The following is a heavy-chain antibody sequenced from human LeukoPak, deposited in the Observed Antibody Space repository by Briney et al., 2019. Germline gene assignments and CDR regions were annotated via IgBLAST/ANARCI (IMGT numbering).Heavy chain of an antibody. Sequence: GASVTVSCKASEYTFTSYAMHWVRQAPGQRLEWMGWINAGNGNTKYSQKFQGRVTITRDTSASTAYMELRSLRSEDTAVYYCARAIGATSGWYVIDYWGQGTLVTVSS. CDR2: INAGNGNT. J-gene: IGHJ4*02. V-gene: IGHV1-3*01. CDR1: EYTFTSYA. D-gene: IGHD6-19*01. CDR3: ARAIGATSGWYVIDY.